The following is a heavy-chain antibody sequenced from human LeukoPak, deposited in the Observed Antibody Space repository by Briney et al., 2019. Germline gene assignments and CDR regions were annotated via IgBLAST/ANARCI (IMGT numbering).Heavy chain of an antibody. CDR2: INHSGST. D-gene: IGHD2-15*01. CDR3: ARPLNPYCSGGSCYTMDV. CDR1: GGSFSGYY. Sequence: ASETLSLTCAVYGGSFSGYYWSWIRQPPGKGLEWIGEINHSGSTNYNPSLKSRVTISVDTSKNQFSLQLTSVTAADTAVYYCARPLNPYCSGGSCYTMDVWGQGTTVTVSS. J-gene: IGHJ6*02. V-gene: IGHV4-34*01.